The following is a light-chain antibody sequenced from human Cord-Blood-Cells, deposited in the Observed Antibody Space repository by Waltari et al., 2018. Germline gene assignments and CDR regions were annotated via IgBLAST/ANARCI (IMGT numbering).Light chain of an antibody. J-gene: IGLJ3*02. CDR3: SSYTSSSTWV. CDR1: SSDVVGYTY. CDR2: DVS. V-gene: IGLV2-14*01. Sequence: QSALTQPASVSGSPGQSITISCTGTSSDVVGYTYVSWYQQHPGKAPKLMIYDVSNRPSGVSNRFSGYKSGNTASLTISGLQAEDEADYYCSSYTSSSTWVFGGGTKLTVL.